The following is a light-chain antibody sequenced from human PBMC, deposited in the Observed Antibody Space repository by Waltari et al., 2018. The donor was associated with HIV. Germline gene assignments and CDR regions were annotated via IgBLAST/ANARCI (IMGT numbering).Light chain of an antibody. Sequence: DIVMTQSPDSLAVSLGSRATINCKSSETVLSRSNNKTYLAWYQQKPGQPPKLCISWASTRESGVPDRFSASGSATHFTLTISSLQAEDVAVYYCQQYYSVPRTFGQGTNVEVK. CDR2: WAS. J-gene: IGKJ1*01. V-gene: IGKV4-1*01. CDR1: ETVLSRSNNKTY. CDR3: QQYYSVPRT.